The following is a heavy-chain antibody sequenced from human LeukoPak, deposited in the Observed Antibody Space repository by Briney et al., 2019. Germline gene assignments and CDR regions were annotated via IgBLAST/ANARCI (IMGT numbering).Heavy chain of an antibody. Sequence: GGSLRLSCAASGFTFSSYAMHWVRQAPGKGLEWVAVISYDGSNTYYADSVKGRFTISRDNSKNTLYLQMNSLRAEDTAVYYCARESLETYYYDSSGYSPLGYWGQGTLVTVSS. CDR3: ARESLETYYYDSSGYSPLGY. CDR1: GFTFSSYA. D-gene: IGHD3-22*01. CDR2: ISYDGSNT. V-gene: IGHV3-30-3*01. J-gene: IGHJ4*02.